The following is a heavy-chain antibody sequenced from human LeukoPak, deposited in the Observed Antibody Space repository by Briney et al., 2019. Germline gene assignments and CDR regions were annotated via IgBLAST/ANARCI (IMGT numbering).Heavy chain of an antibody. J-gene: IGHJ5*02. CDR3: ARAPSWQQLVFRFDP. V-gene: IGHV4-4*02. CDR2: IYHSGST. Sequence: SETLSLTCAVSGGSISSSNWWSWVRQPPGKGLEWIGEIYHSGSTNYNPSLKSRVTISVDKSKNQFSLKLSSVTPEDTAVYYCARAPSWQQLVFRFDPWGQGTLVTVSS. D-gene: IGHD6-13*01. CDR1: GGSISSSNW.